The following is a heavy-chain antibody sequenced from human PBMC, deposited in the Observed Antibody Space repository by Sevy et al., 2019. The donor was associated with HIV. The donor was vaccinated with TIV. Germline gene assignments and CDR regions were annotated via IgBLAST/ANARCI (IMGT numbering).Heavy chain of an antibody. J-gene: IGHJ4*02. D-gene: IGHD3-22*01. CDR3: ATTKDYYDSSGYPFDY. V-gene: IGHV1-24*01. CDR2: FDPEDGET. CDR1: GYTLTELS. Sequence: ASMKVSCKVSGYTLTELSMHWVRQAPGKGLEWMGSFDPEDGETIYQQKFQGRVTLTEDTSTDTAYMELSSLRSEDTAVYYCATTKDYYDSSGYPFDYWGQGTLVTVSS.